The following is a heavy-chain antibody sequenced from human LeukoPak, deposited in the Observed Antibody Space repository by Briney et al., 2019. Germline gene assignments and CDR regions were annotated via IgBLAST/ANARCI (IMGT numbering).Heavy chain of an antibody. Sequence: PSETLSLTCAVYGGSFSGYYWSWIRQPTGKGLEWIGEINHSGSTNYNPSLKSRVTISVDTSKNQFSLKLNSVTAADTAVYYCARHRCGWCRWFDPWGQGTLVTVSS. D-gene: IGHD6-19*01. CDR3: ARHRCGWCRWFDP. J-gene: IGHJ5*02. CDR1: GGSFSGYY. V-gene: IGHV4-34*01. CDR2: INHSGST.